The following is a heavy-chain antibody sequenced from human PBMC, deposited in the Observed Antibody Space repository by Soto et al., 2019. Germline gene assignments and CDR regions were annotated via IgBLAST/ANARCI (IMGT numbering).Heavy chain of an antibody. CDR3: ASSQYYYDSSGYYGFWYFDY. CDR1: GFTFDNYA. D-gene: IGHD3-22*01. V-gene: IGHV3-9*01. J-gene: IGHJ4*02. CDR2: ISWNSNTI. Sequence: GGSLRLSCAASGFTFDNYAMHWVRQAPGKGLEWVSGISWNSNTIAYADSVKGRFTISRDNAKNSLYLQMNSLRAEDTAVYYCASSQYYYDSSGYYGFWYFDYWGQGTLVTVSS.